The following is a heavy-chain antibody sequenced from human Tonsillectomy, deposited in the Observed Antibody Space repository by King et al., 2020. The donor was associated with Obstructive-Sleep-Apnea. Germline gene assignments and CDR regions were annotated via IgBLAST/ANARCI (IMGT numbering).Heavy chain of an antibody. J-gene: IGHJ4*02. CDR3: AKTMYSSPRDLYYFDY. CDR2: ISGGGGST. D-gene: IGHD6-13*01. CDR1: GFTFNNYA. Sequence: VQLVESGGGLVQPGGSLRLSCAASGFTFNNYAMSWVRQAPGKGLEWVSGISGGGGSTYYADSVEGRFTISRDNSKNTLYLQMNSLRAEDTAVYYCAKTMYSSPRDLYYFDYWGQGTLVTVSA. V-gene: IGHV3-23*04.